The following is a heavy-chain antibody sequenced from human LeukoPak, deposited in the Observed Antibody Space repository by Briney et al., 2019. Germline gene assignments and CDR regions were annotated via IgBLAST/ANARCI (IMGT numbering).Heavy chain of an antibody. CDR3: AREGSSSSFDY. D-gene: IGHD6-6*01. CDR2: ISANNGNT. Sequence: GASVKVSCKASGYTFTRNGISWVRQAPGQGLEWMGWISANNGNTNYAQKFQGRVTMTTDKSTSTAYMELRSLRSVDTAVYYCAREGSSSSFDYWGQGTLVTVS. J-gene: IGHJ4*02. V-gene: IGHV1-18*01. CDR1: GYTFTRNG.